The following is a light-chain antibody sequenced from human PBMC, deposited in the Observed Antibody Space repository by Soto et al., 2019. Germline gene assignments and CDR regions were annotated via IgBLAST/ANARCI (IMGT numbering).Light chain of an antibody. V-gene: IGKV1-5*03. J-gene: IGKJ1*01. Sequence: DIQLTQSPSTLSASVGDRVTITCLASQSVGSWLAWFQQKPGKAPNLLIYKASSLESGVPSRFSGSGSGNELTLTISSLQPDDFATYYCQQSNGYFLTFGQGTKVEIK. CDR1: QSVGSW. CDR2: KAS. CDR3: QQSNGYFLT.